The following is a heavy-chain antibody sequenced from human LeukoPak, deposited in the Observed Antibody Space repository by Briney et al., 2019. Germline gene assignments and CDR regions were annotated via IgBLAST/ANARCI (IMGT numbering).Heavy chain of an antibody. CDR1: GFTFSDYY. J-gene: IGHJ5*02. D-gene: IGHD2-15*01. CDR2: ISSTSRYT. Sequence: PGGSLRLSCAASGFTFSDYYMSWIRQTPGKGLEWISYISSTSRYTTYADSVKGRFTISRDNTKNSLSLQMNSLRAEDTAVYYCARSGLGYCSDGSCYPNWFDPWGQGTLVTVSS. V-gene: IGHV3-11*03. CDR3: ARSGLGYCSDGSCYPNWFDP.